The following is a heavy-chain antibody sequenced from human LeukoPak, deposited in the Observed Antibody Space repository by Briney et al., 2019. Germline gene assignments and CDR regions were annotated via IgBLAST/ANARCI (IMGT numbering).Heavy chain of an antibody. CDR1: GFTFNSYS. J-gene: IGHJ4*02. CDR3: ARDESRGGFDY. D-gene: IGHD3-16*01. CDR2: ISSSSSYI. Sequence: GGTLRLSCAASGFTFNSYSMNWVRQAPGKGLEWVSSISSSSSYIYYADSVKGRFTISRDNAKNSLYLQMNSLRAEDTAVYYCARDESRGGFDYWGQGTLVTVSS. V-gene: IGHV3-21*01.